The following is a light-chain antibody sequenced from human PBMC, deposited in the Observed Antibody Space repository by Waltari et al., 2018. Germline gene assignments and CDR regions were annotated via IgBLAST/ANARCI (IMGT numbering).Light chain of an antibody. V-gene: IGLV8-61*01. CDR3: VMYVGSGIWV. J-gene: IGLJ3*02. Sequence: QTVVTQEPSFSVSPGGTVTLTCGLTSGSVSSGHYPGWYQQIPGQAPRTLIVRTNTRSSGVPDRFSGSIVGNKAALTITGAQADDESDYYCVMYVGSGIWVFGGGTKLTVL. CDR2: RTN. CDR1: SGSVSSGHY.